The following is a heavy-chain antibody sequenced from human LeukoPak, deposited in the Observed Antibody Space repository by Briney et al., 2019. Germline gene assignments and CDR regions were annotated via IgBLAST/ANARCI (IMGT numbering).Heavy chain of an antibody. D-gene: IGHD5-12*01. Sequence: ASVKVSCKVSGYTLTELSMHWVRQAPGKGLEWMGGFDPEDGETIYAQKFQGRVTMTEDTSTDTAYMELSSLRSEDTAVYCCATDHPSGSTMRGMDVWGKGTTVTVSS. CDR2: FDPEDGET. J-gene: IGHJ6*04. CDR1: GYTLTELS. CDR3: ATDHPSGSTMRGMDV. V-gene: IGHV1-24*01.